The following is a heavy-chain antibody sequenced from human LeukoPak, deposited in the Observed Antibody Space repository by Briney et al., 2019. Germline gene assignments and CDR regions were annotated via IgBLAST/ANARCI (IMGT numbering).Heavy chain of an antibody. CDR1: GYTFTSYG. D-gene: IGHD6-13*01. V-gene: IGHV1-18*04. CDR3: ARGTPYSSSWEFDY. J-gene: IGHJ4*02. Sequence: ASVKVSCKASGYTFTSYGISWVRQAPGQGLEWMGWISAYNGSTNYAQKLQGRVTMTTDTSTSTAYMELRSLRSDDTAVYYCARGTPYSSSWEFDYWGQGTLVTVSS. CDR2: ISAYNGST.